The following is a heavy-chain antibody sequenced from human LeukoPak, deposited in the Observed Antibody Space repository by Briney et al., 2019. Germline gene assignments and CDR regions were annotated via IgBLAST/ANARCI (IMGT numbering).Heavy chain of an antibody. D-gene: IGHD5-18*01. CDR1: GYSFTSYW. Sequence: GESLKISCKGSGYSFTSYWIGWVRQMPGKGLEWMGIIYPGDSDTRYSPSFQGQVTISADKSISTAYLQWSSLKASDTAMYYCARARAGVGYSYGGDAFDIWGQGTMVTVSS. CDR3: ARARAGVGYSYGGDAFDI. CDR2: IYPGDSDT. V-gene: IGHV5-51*01. J-gene: IGHJ3*02.